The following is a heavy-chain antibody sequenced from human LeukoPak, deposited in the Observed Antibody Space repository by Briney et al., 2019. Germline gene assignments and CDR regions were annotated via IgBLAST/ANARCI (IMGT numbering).Heavy chain of an antibody. V-gene: IGHV1-58*01. CDR2: IVVGSGNT. Sequence: ASVKVSCKASGFTFTSSAVQWVRQARGQRLEWIGWIVVGSGNTNYAQKFQERVTITRDMSTGTAYMELSSLRSEDTAVYYCAAVRNYYYGSGSYYNGEYYFDYWGQGTLVTVSS. D-gene: IGHD3-10*01. CDR3: AAVRNYYYGSGSYYNGEYYFDY. CDR1: GFTFTSSA. J-gene: IGHJ4*02.